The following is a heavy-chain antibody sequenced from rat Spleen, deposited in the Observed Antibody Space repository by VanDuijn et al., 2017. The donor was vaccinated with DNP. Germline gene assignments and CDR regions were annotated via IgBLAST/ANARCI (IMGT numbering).Heavy chain of an antibody. J-gene: IGHJ2*01. V-gene: IGHV5-25*01. Sequence: EVQLVESGGGLVQPGMSLKLSCAASGFTFSDYNMAWVRQAPTKGLEWVASISTGGGNTYYRDSVKGRFTVSRDDAGNTLYLQMNSLRSEDTATYYCTRDLNHGYNYAFDYWGQGVMVTVSS. D-gene: IGHD1-4*01. CDR2: ISTGGGNT. CDR1: GFTFSDYN. CDR3: TRDLNHGYNYAFDY.